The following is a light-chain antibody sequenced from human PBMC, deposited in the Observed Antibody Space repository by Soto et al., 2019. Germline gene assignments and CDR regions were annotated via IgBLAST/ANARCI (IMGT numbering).Light chain of an antibody. CDR1: QSVSTS. CDR3: RQRYNWPQT. Sequence: ETVLTQSPVTLSLSPGERATLSCRASQSVSTSLAWYQQQPGQAPRLLIYDASERPPGVPARFSGSGSGTDFTLTISSLETEDFAVYYCRQRYNWPQTFGQGTKVDIK. V-gene: IGKV3-11*01. J-gene: IGKJ1*01. CDR2: DAS.